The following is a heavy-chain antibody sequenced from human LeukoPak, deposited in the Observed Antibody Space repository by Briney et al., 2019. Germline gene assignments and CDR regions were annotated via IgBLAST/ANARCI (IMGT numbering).Heavy chain of an antibody. Sequence: SETLSLTCTVSGYSISSGYYWGWIRQPPGKVLEWIGSIYNSGSTYYNPSLKSRVTISVDTSKNQFSLKLRSVTAADTAMYYCARAYSSSWYYNWFDPWGQGTLVTVSS. J-gene: IGHJ5*02. CDR1: GYSISSGYY. V-gene: IGHV4-38-2*02. D-gene: IGHD6-13*01. CDR3: ARAYSSSWYYNWFDP. CDR2: IYNSGST.